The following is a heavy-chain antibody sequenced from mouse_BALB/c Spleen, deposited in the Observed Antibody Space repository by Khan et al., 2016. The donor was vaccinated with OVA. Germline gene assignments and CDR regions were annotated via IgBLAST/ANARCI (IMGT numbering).Heavy chain of an antibody. CDR2: INPNNGGT. J-gene: IGHJ3*01. D-gene: IGHD2-2*01. V-gene: IGHV1S81*02. CDR3: IRSGYGSFAY. CDR1: GYTFSSYY. Sequence: QVQLQQSGAELVKPGASVKLSCKASGYTFSSYYMYWVKQRPGQGLEWIGEINPNNGGTNFNEKFKSKATLTVDKSSSTAYMQLSSLTSEDSAVYYCIRSGYGSFAYWDQGTLVTVSA.